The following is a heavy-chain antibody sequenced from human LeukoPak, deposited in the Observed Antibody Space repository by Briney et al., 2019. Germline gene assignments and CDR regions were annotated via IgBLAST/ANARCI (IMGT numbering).Heavy chain of an antibody. CDR1: GGSISSYY. J-gene: IGHJ5*02. Sequence: PSETLSLTCTVSGGSISSYYWSWIRQPPGKGLEWIGYIYYSGSTNYNPSLKSRVTVSVDTSKNQFSLKLSSVTAADTAVYYCARDSKEAWFDPWGQRTLVTVSS. V-gene: IGHV4-59*01. D-gene: IGHD2/OR15-2a*01. CDR2: IYYSGST. CDR3: ARDSKEAWFDP.